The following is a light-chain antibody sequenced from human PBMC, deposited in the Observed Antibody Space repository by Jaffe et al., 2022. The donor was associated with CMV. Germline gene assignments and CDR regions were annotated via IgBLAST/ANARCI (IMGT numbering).Light chain of an antibody. CDR1: TSNIGSNT. CDR2: SGN. V-gene: IGLV1-44*01. Sequence: QSVLTQPPSASGTPGQRVTISCSGITSNIGSNTVNWYQQLPGTTPKLLIYSGNQRPSGVPDRFSGSMSGTSASLAISGLQSEDEADYYCAAWDDRLNGRVFGGGTKLTVL. J-gene: IGLJ3*02. CDR3: AAWDDRLNGRV.